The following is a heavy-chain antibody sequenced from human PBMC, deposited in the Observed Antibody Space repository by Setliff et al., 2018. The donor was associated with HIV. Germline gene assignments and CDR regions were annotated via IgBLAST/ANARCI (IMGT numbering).Heavy chain of an antibody. Sequence: PSETLSLTCTVSGGSISSYYWSWIRQPPGKGLEWIGYIYYSGSTNYNPSLKSRVTISVDTSKNQFSLKLSSVTAADTAVYYCARVDGTKYYYYYYMDVWGKGTTVTVSS. CDR1: GGSISSYY. D-gene: IGHD1-7*01. V-gene: IGHV4-59*01. CDR3: ARVDGTKYYYYYYMDV. J-gene: IGHJ6*03. CDR2: IYYSGST.